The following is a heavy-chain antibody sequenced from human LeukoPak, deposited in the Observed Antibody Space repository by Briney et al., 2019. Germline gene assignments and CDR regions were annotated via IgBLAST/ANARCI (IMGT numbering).Heavy chain of an antibody. D-gene: IGHD1-1*01. Sequence: SVKVSCKASGGTFSSYAISWVRQAPGQGLEWMGRIIPILGIANYAQKFQGRVTITADKSTSTAYMELSSLRSEDTAVYYCARDEVKSRTVDYWGQGTLVTASS. J-gene: IGHJ4*02. CDR1: GGTFSSYA. CDR2: IIPILGIA. CDR3: ARDEVKSRTVDY. V-gene: IGHV1-69*04.